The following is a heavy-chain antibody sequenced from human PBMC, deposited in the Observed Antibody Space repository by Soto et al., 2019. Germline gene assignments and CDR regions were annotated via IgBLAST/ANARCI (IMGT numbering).Heavy chain of an antibody. CDR1: GGIFSTYA. V-gene: IGHV1-69*01. J-gene: IGHJ4*02. CDR3: ARDRDDYGSGNYYNRIDF. CDR2: IIPLFGTP. D-gene: IGHD3-10*01. Sequence: QVQLVQSGAEVKKPGSSVKVSCKASGGIFSTYAISWLRQAPRQGLEWMGGIIPLFGTPNYAQRFQGRVTMTADESTSTAYMELSRLRSEDTAVYYCARDRDDYGSGNYYNRIDFWGQGTLGTVSS.